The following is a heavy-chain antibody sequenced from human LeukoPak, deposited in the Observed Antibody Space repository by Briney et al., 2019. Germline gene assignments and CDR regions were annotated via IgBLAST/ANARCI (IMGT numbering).Heavy chain of an antibody. CDR2: VNLQGST. CDR1: GGSITSTNY. Sequence: SDTLSLTCGVSGGSITSTNYWTWVRQPPGKGLEWIGEVNLQGSTNYNPSLMGRVAISVDMSENYISLQLTSVTAADTAVYYCAREGGPYRPLDYSGQGTLVTVSS. V-gene: IGHV4-4*02. J-gene: IGHJ4*02. CDR3: AREGGPYRPLDY.